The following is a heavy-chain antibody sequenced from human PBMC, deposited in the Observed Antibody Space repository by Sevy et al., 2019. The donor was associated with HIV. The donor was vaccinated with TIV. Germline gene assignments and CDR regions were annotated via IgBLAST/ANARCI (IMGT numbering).Heavy chain of an antibody. CDR2: ISSSSSYI. V-gene: IGHV3-21*01. Sequence: GGSLRLSCAASGFTFSSYSMNWVRQAPGKGLEWVSSISSSSSYIYYADSVKGRFTISRDNAKNSLYLQMNSLRAEDIVVAAVKARLPMSGDNAKNSLYLKMNSLRAEDTAVYYCAREFGRYSSQRRVYYCGMDVWGQGTTVTVSS. D-gene: IGHD2-21*01. CDR3: KARLPMSGDNAKNSLYLKMNSLRAEDTAVYYCAREFGRYSSQRRVYYCGMDV. CDR1: GFTFSSYS. J-gene: IGHJ6*02.